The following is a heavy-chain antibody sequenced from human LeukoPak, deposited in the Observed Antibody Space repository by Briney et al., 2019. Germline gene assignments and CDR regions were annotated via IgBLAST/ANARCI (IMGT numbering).Heavy chain of an antibody. J-gene: IGHJ4*02. CDR3: ARIYGDYRFDY. CDR2: IIPILGIA. CDR1: GGTFSSYA. V-gene: IGHV1-69*04. Sequence: SVKVSCKASGGTFSSYAISWVRQAPGQGLEWMGRIIPILGIANYAQKFQGRVTITADKSTSTAYMELSSLRSEDTAVYYCARIYGDYRFDYWGQGTLVTVSS. D-gene: IGHD4-17*01.